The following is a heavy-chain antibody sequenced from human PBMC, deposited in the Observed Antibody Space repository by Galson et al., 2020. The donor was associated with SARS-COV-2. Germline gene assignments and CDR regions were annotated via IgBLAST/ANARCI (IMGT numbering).Heavy chain of an antibody. CDR3: ASLVVPAAIGDWYFDL. J-gene: IGHJ2*01. CDR1: GGTFSSYA. Sequence: SVKVSCKASGGTFSSYAISWVRQAPGQGLEWMGGIIPIFGTANYAQKFQGRVTITADESTSTAYMELSSLRSEDTAVYYCASLVVPAAIGDWYFDLWGRCTLVTVSS. CDR2: IIPIFGTA. D-gene: IGHD2-2*02. V-gene: IGHV1-69*13.